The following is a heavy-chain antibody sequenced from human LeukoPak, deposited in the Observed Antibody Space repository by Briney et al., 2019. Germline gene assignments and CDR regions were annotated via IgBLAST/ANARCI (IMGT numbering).Heavy chain of an antibody. V-gene: IGHV4-4*07. CDR1: GGSISGYY. J-gene: IGHJ3*02. D-gene: IGHD1-7*01. Sequence: SETLSLTCSVSGGSISGYYWTWIRQPAGKGLEWIGRVYTSGSTHYNPSLKTRLTMSVDTSKYQFSLKLSSVTAADTAVYYCARLITGTTTAFDIWGQGTMVTVSS. CDR3: ARLITGTTTAFDI. CDR2: VYTSGST.